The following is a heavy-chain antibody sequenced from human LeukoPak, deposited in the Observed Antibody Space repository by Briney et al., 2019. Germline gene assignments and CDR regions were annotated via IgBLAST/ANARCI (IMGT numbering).Heavy chain of an antibody. CDR3: ARGVAAAANWFDP. CDR1: GFTFSSYW. V-gene: IGHV3-7*01. J-gene: IGHJ5*02. Sequence: GGSLRLSCAASGFTFSSYWMSWVRQAPGKGLEWVANIKQDGSEKYYVDSVKGRFTISRDNAKNSLYLQMNSLRAEDTAVYYCARGVAAAANWFDPWGQGTLVTVSS. D-gene: IGHD6-13*01. CDR2: IKQDGSEK.